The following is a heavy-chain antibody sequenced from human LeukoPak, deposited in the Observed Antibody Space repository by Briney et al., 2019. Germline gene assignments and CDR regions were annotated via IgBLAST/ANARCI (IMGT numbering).Heavy chain of an antibody. CDR1: GYSFTSYW. V-gene: IGHV5-51*01. CDR2: IYPGDSDT. CDR3: ARPNITSYYDSRGYDAFDV. D-gene: IGHD3-22*01. Sequence: GESLKISCKGSGYSFTSYWIGWVRQMPGKGLEWMGIIYPGDSDTRYSPSFQGQVTISADKSISTAYLQWSSLKASDTAMYYCARPNITSYYDSRGYDAFDVWGQGTLVTVSS. J-gene: IGHJ3*01.